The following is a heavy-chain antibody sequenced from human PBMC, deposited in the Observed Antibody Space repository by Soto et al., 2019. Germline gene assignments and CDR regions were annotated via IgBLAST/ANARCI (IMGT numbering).Heavy chain of an antibody. CDR2: IYHSGST. CDR3: ARRGYCSNGVCYYGMDV. V-gene: IGHV4-59*12. CDR1: GGSISSYY. J-gene: IGHJ6*02. D-gene: IGHD2-8*01. Sequence: PSETLSLTCTVSGGSISSYYWSWIRQPPGKGLEWIGEIYHSGSTNYNPSLKSRVTISVDKSKNQFSLKLSSVTAADTAVYYCARRGYCSNGVCYYGMDVCGQXSTVTVSS.